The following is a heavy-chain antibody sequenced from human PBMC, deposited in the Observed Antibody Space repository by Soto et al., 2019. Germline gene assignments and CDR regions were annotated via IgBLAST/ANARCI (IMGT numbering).Heavy chain of an antibody. J-gene: IGHJ4*02. CDR3: ARGRYGDY. CDR2: ISAHNGNT. CDR1: GYAFTTYG. Sequence: QVHLVQSGAEVKKPGASVKVSCKGSGYAFTTYGITWVRQAPGQGLEWMGWISAHNGNTNYAQKLQGRVTVTRDTSTCTAYMELRSLRSDDTAVYYCARGRYGDYWGQGALVTVSS. V-gene: IGHV1-18*01. D-gene: IGHD1-1*01.